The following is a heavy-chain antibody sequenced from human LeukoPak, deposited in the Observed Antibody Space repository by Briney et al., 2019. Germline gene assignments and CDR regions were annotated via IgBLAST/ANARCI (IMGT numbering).Heavy chain of an antibody. J-gene: IGHJ4*02. CDR2: IYYSGST. CDR3: ARAAYSGSYHSDY. V-gene: IGHV4-61*01. CDR1: GGSVNSGSYY. D-gene: IGHD1-26*01. Sequence: SETLSLTCTVSGGSVNSGSYYWNWIRQPPGTGLEWIGYIYYSGSTNYNPSLKSRVTISVDTSKNQFSLKLSSVTAADTAVYYCARAAYSGSYHSDYWGQGTLVTVSS.